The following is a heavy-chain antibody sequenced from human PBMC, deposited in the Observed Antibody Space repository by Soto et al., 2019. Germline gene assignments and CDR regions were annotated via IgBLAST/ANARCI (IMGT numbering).Heavy chain of an antibody. J-gene: IGHJ3*02. V-gene: IGHV1-69*13. D-gene: IGHD2-21*01. CDR3: ARTLRGGNSGYAFDI. CDR1: GGTFGSYA. CDR2: IIPIFGTA. Sequence: SVKVCCKASGGTFGSYAISWVRQAPGQGLEWMGGIIPIFGTANYAQKFQGRVTITADESTSTAYMELSSLRSEDTAVYYCARTLRGGNSGYAFDIWGQGTMVTVSS.